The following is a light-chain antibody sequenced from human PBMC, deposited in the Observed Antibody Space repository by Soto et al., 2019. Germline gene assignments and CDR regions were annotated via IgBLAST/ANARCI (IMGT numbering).Light chain of an antibody. V-gene: IGKV1-13*02. Sequence: IQLTQSPSSLSASVGDRVTITCRAGQDIGSALAWYQQRPGKAPKLLLYDASNLEAGVPSRFSGSESGPDFTLTITSLRPEDFATYYCQQFNGFPLTFGGGTKVQIK. CDR3: QQFNGFPLT. CDR1: QDIGSA. CDR2: DAS. J-gene: IGKJ4*01.